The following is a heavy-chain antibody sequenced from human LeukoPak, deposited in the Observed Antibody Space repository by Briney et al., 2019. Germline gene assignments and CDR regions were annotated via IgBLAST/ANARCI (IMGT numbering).Heavy chain of an antibody. Sequence: SETLSLTCTVSGGSISSSSFYWGWIRQPPGKGLQWIGSIFYSGNTYYNPSLKSRVTITVDTSKNQFSLELNSVTAADTAEYYCARHTSGWRPFDYWGQGTLVTVSS. CDR3: ARHTSGWRPFDY. V-gene: IGHV4-39*01. J-gene: IGHJ4*02. CDR1: GGSISSSSFY. CDR2: IFYSGNT. D-gene: IGHD6-19*01.